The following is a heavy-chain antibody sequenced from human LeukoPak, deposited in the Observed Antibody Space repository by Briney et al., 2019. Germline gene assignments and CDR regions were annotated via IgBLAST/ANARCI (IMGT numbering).Heavy chain of an antibody. D-gene: IGHD1-14*01. CDR2: ISYDGSNK. J-gene: IGHJ6*04. Sequence: GGSLRLSCAASGFTFSSYGMHWVRQAPGKGLEWVAVISYDGSNKYYADSVKGRFTISRDNSKNTLYLQMNSLRAEDTAVYYCASSSTGRGGMDVWGKGTTVTVSS. CDR1: GFTFSSYG. V-gene: IGHV3-30*03. CDR3: ASSSTGRGGMDV.